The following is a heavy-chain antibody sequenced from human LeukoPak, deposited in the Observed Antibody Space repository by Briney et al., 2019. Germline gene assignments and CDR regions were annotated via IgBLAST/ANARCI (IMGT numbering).Heavy chain of an antibody. V-gene: IGHV3-23*01. Sequence: GGSLRLSCAASGFTFSSYAMSWVRQAPGKGLEWVSAISGSGGSTYYADSVKGRFTISRDNSKNTLYLQMNSLRAEDTAVYYCAKDTGPYSGSYYVGDYFDYWGQGTLVTVSS. CDR2: ISGSGGST. CDR1: GFTFSSYA. CDR3: AKDTGPYSGSYYVGDYFDY. J-gene: IGHJ4*02. D-gene: IGHD1-26*01.